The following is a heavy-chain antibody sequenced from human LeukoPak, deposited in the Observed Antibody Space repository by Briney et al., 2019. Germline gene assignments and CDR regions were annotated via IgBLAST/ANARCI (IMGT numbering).Heavy chain of an antibody. CDR1: GFAFSRLA. V-gene: IGHV3-23*01. CDR3: AKDARRTNGWYFFDY. CDR2: ISDSGSLS. D-gene: IGHD6-19*01. J-gene: IGHJ4*02. Sequence: GGSLRLSCAASGFAFSRLAMGWVRQAPGKGLEWVSVISDSGSLSYYADSVKGRFTISRDNPKNTLFLQMNGLRAEDTAVYYCAKDARRTNGWYFFDYWGQGTLVTVSS.